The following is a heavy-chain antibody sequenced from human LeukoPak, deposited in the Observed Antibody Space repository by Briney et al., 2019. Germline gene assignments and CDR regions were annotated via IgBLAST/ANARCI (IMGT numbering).Heavy chain of an antibody. CDR3: ARAGAYYDFWSGYFTS. CDR1: DYIFTIYG. Sequence: ASVKVSCNTSDYIFTIYGITWVRQAPGQGLEWMGGIIPIFGTANYAQKFQGRVTITADESTSTAYMELSSLRSEDTAVYYCARAGAYYDFWSGYFTSWGQGTLVTVSS. CDR2: IIPIFGTA. J-gene: IGHJ4*02. V-gene: IGHV1-69*13. D-gene: IGHD3-3*01.